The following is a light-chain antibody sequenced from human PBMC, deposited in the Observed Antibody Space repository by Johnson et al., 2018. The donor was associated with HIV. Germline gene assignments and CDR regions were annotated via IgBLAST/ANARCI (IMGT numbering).Light chain of an antibody. V-gene: IGLV1-51*02. CDR2: ENN. Sequence: QSVLTQPPSVSAAPGQKVTISCSGSSSNIGNNYVSWYQQLPGTAPKLLIYENNKRPSGIPDRFSGSKSGTSATLAITGLQPGDEADYYCGIWHSSLSAGGVFGTGTKVIVL. CDR3: GIWHSSLSAGGV. CDR1: SSNIGNNY. J-gene: IGLJ1*01.